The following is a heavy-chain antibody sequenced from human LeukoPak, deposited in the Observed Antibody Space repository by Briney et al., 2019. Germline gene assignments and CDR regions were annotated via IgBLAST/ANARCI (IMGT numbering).Heavy chain of an antibody. CDR3: ARDRASAYNLDY. CDR2: ISSSSSYI. V-gene: IGHV3-21*01. CDR1: GFTFSSYS. D-gene: IGHD5-12*01. Sequence: GGSLRLSCAASGFTFSSYSMNWVRQAPGKGLEWVSSISSSSSYIYYADSVKGRFTISRDNAKNSLYLQMNSLRAEDTAVYYCARDRASAYNLDYWGQGTLVTVSS. J-gene: IGHJ4*02.